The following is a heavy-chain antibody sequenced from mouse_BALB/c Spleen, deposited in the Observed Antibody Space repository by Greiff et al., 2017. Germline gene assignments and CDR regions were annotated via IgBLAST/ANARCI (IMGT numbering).Heavy chain of an antibody. D-gene: IGHD1-1*01. CDR1: GFTFSSFG. Sequence: EVKLMESGGGLVKPGGSLKLSCAASGFTFSSFGMHWVRQAPEKGLEWVAYISSGSSTIYYADTVKGRFTISRDNPKNTLFLQMTSLRSEDTAMYYCARGFYYYGSSYLFFDYWGQGTTLTVSS. V-gene: IGHV5-17*02. CDR2: ISSGSSTI. J-gene: IGHJ2*01. CDR3: ARGFYYYGSSYLFFDY.